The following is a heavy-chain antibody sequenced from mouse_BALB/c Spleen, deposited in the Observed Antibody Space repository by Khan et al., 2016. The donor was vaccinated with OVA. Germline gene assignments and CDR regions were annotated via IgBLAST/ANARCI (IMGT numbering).Heavy chain of an antibody. Sequence: QVRLQQSGPGLVQPSQSLSITCTVSGFSLTSYGVHWVRQSPGKGLEWLGAIWCGGITDYNAAFISRLNISTDNSKSQAFFKMNSLQANDTAIYDWVRNYDYEEGRAYWGQGTLVTGAA. D-gene: IGHD2-4*01. J-gene: IGHJ3*01. V-gene: IGHV2-2*02. CDR3: VRNYDYEEGRAY. CDR2: IWCGGIT. CDR1: GFSLTSYG.